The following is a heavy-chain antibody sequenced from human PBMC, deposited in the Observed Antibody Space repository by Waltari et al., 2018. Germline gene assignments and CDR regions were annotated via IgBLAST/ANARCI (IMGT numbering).Heavy chain of an antibody. V-gene: IGHV3-30*02. CDR2: IRSDGHVK. J-gene: IGHJ5*02. D-gene: IGHD2-15*01. CDR3: ARDPRGVQWSFRLDH. CDR1: GFTSKNFA. Sequence: QVQLVESGGGSFQPGESLTLPCSFSGFTSKNFAFPWVRQAPGKGLEWVAFIRSDGHVKMYADSFEARFTVSRDKSKNVIYLHLNSLTPDDTAVYFCARDPRGVQWSFRLDHWGQGALVTVSS.